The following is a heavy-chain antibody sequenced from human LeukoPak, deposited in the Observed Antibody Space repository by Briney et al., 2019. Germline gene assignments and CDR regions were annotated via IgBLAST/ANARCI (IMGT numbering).Heavy chain of an antibody. V-gene: IGHV3-74*01. CDR2: ISPDGGST. CDR3: ARVDIDMVGSLRI. CDR1: GFTFSNYW. Sequence: GGSLRLSCAASGFTFSNYWMHWVRQVPGKGLVWVSRISPDGGSTSYADSVKGRFTISRDNAKNTLYLQMNSLRPEDTAVYYCARVDIDMVGSLRIWGQGTMVTVSS. D-gene: IGHD5-18*01. J-gene: IGHJ3*02.